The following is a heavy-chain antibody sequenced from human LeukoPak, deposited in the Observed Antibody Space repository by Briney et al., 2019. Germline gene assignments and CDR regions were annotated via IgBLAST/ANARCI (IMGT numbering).Heavy chain of an antibody. CDR2: INQDGSEK. V-gene: IGHV3-7*01. D-gene: IGHD3-10*01. Sequence: GGSLRLSCAASRFSFSSYWMSWVRQAPGKGLEWVANINQDGSEKFYADSVKGRFTISRDNSKNTLYLQVNSLTTEDTAVYYCAKGHYYGSGIDVFDIWGQGTMVTVSS. CDR3: AKGHYYGSGIDVFDI. CDR1: RFSFSSYW. J-gene: IGHJ3*02.